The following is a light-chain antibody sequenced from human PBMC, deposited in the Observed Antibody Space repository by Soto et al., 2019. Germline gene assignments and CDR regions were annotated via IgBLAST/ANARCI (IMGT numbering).Light chain of an antibody. CDR3: QQYGSSLIT. J-gene: IGKJ5*01. Sequence: EIGLPQSPGTLSLSPGERATLSCRASQSVSSSYLAWYQQKPGQAPRLLIYGASSRATGIPDRFSGSGSGTDFTLTISRLEPEDFAVYYCQQYGSSLITFGQGTRLEIK. CDR1: QSVSSSY. CDR2: GAS. V-gene: IGKV3-20*01.